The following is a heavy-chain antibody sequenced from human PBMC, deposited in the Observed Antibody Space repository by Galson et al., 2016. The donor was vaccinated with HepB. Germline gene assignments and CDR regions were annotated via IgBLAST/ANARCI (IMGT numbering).Heavy chain of an antibody. CDR1: GFSFSSFG. CDR2: ISHDGSNK. D-gene: IGHD2-8*01. J-gene: IGHJ6*02. V-gene: IGHV3-30*18. Sequence: SLRLSCAASGFSFSSFGMHWVRQAPGKGLEWVAVISHDGSNKYYADSVKGRFTISRDNSKTTLYLQMNSLRAEDTAVYFCAKDQDIVPESNYYYGMDVWGQGTRVTVSS. CDR3: AKDQDIVPESNYYYGMDV.